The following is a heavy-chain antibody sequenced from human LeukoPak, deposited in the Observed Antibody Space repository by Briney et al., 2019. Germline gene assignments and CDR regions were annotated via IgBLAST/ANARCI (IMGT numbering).Heavy chain of an antibody. D-gene: IGHD3-22*01. CDR3: ARVLSGSWDWFDP. CDR2: ISYDGSNK. Sequence: GGSLRLSCAASGFTFSSYAMHWVRQAPGKGLEWVAVISYDGSNKYYADSVKGRFTISRDNSKNTLYLQMNSLRAEDTAVYYCARVLSGSWDWFDPWGQGTLVTVSS. V-gene: IGHV3-30-3*01. J-gene: IGHJ5*02. CDR1: GFTFSSYA.